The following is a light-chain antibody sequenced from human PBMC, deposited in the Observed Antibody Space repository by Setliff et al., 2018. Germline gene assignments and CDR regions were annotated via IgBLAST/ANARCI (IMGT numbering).Light chain of an antibody. V-gene: IGLV2-14*01. J-gene: IGLJ1*01. CDR3: SSYTSTNTDV. CDR1: SSDIGAYDH. CDR2: DVS. Sequence: QSALTQPASASGSPGQSIIISCTGTSSDIGAYDHVFWYRQYPGKAPQLMIYDVSNRASGVPDRFSASKSGNTASLTISGLQPEDEADYYCSSYTSTNTDVFGSGTKVTVL.